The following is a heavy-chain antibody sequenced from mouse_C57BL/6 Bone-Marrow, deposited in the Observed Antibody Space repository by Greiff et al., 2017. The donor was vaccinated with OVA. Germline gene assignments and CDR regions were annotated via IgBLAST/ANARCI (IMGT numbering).Heavy chain of an antibody. CDR3: ARVGLFGFDY. CDR1: GYSITSGYY. D-gene: IGHD1-1*01. J-gene: IGHJ2*01. CDR2: ISYDGSN. V-gene: IGHV3-6*01. Sequence: EVKLVESGPGLEKPSQSLSLTCSVTGYSITSGYYWNWIRQFPGNKLEWMGYISYDGSNNYNPSLKNRISITRDTSKNQFFLKLNSVTTEDTATYYCARVGLFGFDYWGQGTTLTVSS.